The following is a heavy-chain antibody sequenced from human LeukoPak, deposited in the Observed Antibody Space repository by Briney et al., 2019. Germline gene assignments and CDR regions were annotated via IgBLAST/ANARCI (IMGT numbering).Heavy chain of an antibody. Sequence: GGSLRLSCAASGFTFSSYGMHWVRQAPGKGLEWVAVIWYDGSNKYYADSVKGRFTISRDNSKNTLYLQMNSLRAEDTAVYYCARVDYTKRLWFGELSYYYYYGMDVWGQGPTVSVSS. CDR2: IWYDGSNK. V-gene: IGHV3-33*01. D-gene: IGHD3-10*01. CDR1: GFTFSSYG. CDR3: ARVDYTKRLWFGELSYYYYYGMDV. J-gene: IGHJ6*02.